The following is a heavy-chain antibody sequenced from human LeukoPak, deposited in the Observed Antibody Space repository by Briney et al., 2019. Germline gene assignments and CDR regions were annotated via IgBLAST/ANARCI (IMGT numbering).Heavy chain of an antibody. V-gene: IGHV6-1*01. J-gene: IGHJ4*02. CDR2: TYYRSKWYN. CDR3: ARVSGTAFDY. CDR1: GYSVSSNSAA. Sequence: SQSLSLTFASAGYSVSSNSAAWNWIRQSPSRGLEWLGRTYYRSKWYNDYAVSVKSRITINPDTSKNQFSLQLNSVTPEDTVVYYCARVSGTAFDYWGQGTLVTVSS.